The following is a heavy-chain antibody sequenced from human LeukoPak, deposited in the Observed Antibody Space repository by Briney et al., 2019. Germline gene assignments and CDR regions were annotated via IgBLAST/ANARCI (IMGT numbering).Heavy chain of an antibody. D-gene: IGHD2-15*01. CDR2: IYTSGST. CDR1: GGSISSYY. J-gene: IGHJ5*02. V-gene: IGHV4-4*07. CDR3: ARDLLSYCSGGSCYSGNWFDP. Sequence: SETLSLTCTVSGGSISSYYWSWIRQPAGKGLEWIGRIYTSGSTNYNPSLKSRVTMSVDTSKNQFSPKLSSVTAADTAVYYCARDLLSYCSGGSCYSGNWFDPWGQGTLVTVSS.